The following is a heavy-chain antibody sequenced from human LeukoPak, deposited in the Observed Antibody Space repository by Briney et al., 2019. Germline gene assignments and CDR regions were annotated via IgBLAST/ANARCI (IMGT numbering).Heavy chain of an antibody. V-gene: IGHV3-7*03. D-gene: IGHD5-24*01. J-gene: IGHJ4*02. Sequence: GGSLRLSCAASGFIFSSNWMSWVRLAPGKGVEWVANIKEDGTETYYVDSVKGQFTISRDNAKNSLYLQMNSLRVEDTAVYYCAKEGRSLQTYWGQGTLVTVSS. CDR3: AKEGRSLQTY. CDR1: GFIFSSNW. CDR2: IKEDGTET.